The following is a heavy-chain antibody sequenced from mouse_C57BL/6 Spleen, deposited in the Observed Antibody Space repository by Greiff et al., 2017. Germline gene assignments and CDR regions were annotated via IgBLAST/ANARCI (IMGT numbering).Heavy chain of an antibody. Sequence: QVQLQQPGAELVKPGASVKVSCKASGYTFTSYWMHWVKQRPGQGLEWIGRIHPSDSDTNYNQKFKGKATLTVDKSSSTAYMQLSSLTSEDSAVYYCAIDYGSSYVFDYWGQGTALTVSS. CDR3: AIDYGSSYVFDY. J-gene: IGHJ2*01. CDR2: IHPSDSDT. CDR1: GYTFTSYW. V-gene: IGHV1-74*01. D-gene: IGHD1-1*01.